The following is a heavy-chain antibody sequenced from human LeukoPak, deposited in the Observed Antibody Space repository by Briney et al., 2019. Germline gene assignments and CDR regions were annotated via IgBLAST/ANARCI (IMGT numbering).Heavy chain of an antibody. CDR3: ARDRPLAYCGGDCVHYYYYYYMDV. D-gene: IGHD2-21*01. CDR1: GGSISSYY. J-gene: IGHJ6*03. Sequence: SETLSLTCTVSGGSISSYYWSWIRQPAGKGLEWIGRSYTSGSTNYNPSLKSRVTMSVDTSKNQFSLKLSSVTAADTAVYYCARDRPLAYCGGDCVHYYYYYYMDVWGKGTTVTVSS. V-gene: IGHV4-4*07. CDR2: SYTSGST.